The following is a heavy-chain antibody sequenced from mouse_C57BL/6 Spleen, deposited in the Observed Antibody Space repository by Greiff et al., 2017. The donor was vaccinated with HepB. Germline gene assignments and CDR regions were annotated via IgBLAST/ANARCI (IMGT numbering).Heavy chain of an antibody. CDR1: GYTFTDYY. V-gene: IGHV1-26*01. CDR2: INPNNGGT. Sequence: EVQLQQSGPELVKPGASVKISCKASGYTFTDYYMNWVKQSHGKSLEWIGDINPNNGGTSYNQKFKGKATLTVDKSSSTAYMELHSLTSEDSAVYYWARRVTTVVATRGFAYWGQRTLVTVSA. CDR3: ARRVTTVVATRGFAY. D-gene: IGHD1-1*01. J-gene: IGHJ3*01.